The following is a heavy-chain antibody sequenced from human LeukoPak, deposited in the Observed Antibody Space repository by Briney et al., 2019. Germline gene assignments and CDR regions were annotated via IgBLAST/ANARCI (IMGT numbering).Heavy chain of an antibody. CDR2: VYSGGST. V-gene: IGHV3-66*01. D-gene: IGHD1-7*01. CDR3: ARDSGNYLDAFDI. J-gene: IGHJ3*02. Sequence: GGSLRLSCAASGFTVSNYYMNWVRQAPGKGLEWVSVVYSGGSTNYADSVKGRFTISRDNAKNSLYLQMNSLRAEDTAVYYCARDSGNYLDAFDIWGQGTMVTVSS. CDR1: GFTVSNYY.